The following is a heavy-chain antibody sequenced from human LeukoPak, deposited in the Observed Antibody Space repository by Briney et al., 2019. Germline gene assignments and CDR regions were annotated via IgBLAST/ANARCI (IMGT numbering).Heavy chain of an antibody. CDR2: IWYDGSNK. CDR1: GFTFSSYG. Sequence: PGGSLRLSCAASGFTFSSYGMPWVRQAPGKGLEWVAVIWYDGSNKYYADSVKGRFTISRDNSKNTLYLQMNSLRAEDTAVYYCAREGPYYYYGMDVWGQGTTVTVSS. J-gene: IGHJ6*02. V-gene: IGHV3-33*01. CDR3: AREGPYYYYGMDV.